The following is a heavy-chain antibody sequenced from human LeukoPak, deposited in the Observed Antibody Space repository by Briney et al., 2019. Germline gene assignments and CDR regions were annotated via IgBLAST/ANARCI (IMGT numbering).Heavy chain of an antibody. J-gene: IGHJ6*02. CDR1: GFTFSSYA. Sequence: GGSLRLSCAASGFTFSSYAMHWVRQAPGKGLEWVAVISYDGSNKYYADSVKGRFTISRDNSKNTLYLQMNSLRAEDTAVYYCARAALYYCSSTSCYTGVQYYYYYYGMDVWGQGTTVTVSS. CDR2: ISYDGSNK. D-gene: IGHD2-2*02. V-gene: IGHV3-30-3*01. CDR3: ARAALYYCSSTSCYTGVQYYYYYYGMDV.